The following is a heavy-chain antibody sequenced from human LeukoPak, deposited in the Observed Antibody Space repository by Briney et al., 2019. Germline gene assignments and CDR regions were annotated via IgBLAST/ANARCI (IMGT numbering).Heavy chain of an antibody. J-gene: IGHJ4*02. CDR3: ARVGYSYGLDY. D-gene: IGHD5-18*01. CDR2: IYYSGST. CDR1: GGSISSYY. Sequence: SETLSLTCTVSGGSISSYYWSWIRQPPGKGLEWIGYIYYSGSTNYNPSLKSRVTISVDTSKNQFSLKLSSVTAADTAVYYCARVGYSYGLDYWGQGTLVTVSS. V-gene: IGHV4-59*01.